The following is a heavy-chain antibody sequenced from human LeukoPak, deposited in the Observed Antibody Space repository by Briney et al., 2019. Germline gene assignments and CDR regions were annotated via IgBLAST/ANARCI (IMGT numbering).Heavy chain of an antibody. V-gene: IGHV3-23*01. CDR2: ISGSGGTT. J-gene: IGHJ4*02. CDR3: ATASQLLAFDY. D-gene: IGHD2-2*01. Sequence: PGGSLRLSCAAYGFTFTSYTMNWVRQGPGKGLEWVSAISGSGGTTYYAGSVKGRFTISRDNSKDTLYLQMNSLRAEDTAVYYCATASQLLAFDYWGQGTLVTVSS. CDR1: GFTFTSYT.